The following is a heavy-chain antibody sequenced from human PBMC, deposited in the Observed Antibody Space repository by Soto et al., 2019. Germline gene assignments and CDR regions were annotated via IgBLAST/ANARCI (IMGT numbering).Heavy chain of an antibody. Sequence: SVKVSCKASGGTFSSYTISWVRQAPGQGLEWMGRIIPILGIANYAQKFQGRVTITADKSTSTAYMELSSLRSEDTAVYYCARDNDNWNDVNYFDYWGQGTLVTVSS. V-gene: IGHV1-69*04. D-gene: IGHD1-20*01. CDR1: GGTFSSYT. CDR3: ARDNDNWNDVNYFDY. J-gene: IGHJ4*02. CDR2: IIPILGIA.